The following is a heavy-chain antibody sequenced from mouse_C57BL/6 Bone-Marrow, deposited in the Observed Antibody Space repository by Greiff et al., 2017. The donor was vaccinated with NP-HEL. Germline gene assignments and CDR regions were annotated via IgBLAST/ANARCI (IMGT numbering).Heavy chain of an antibody. J-gene: IGHJ1*03. CDR1: GYTFTSYG. CDR2: IYPRSGNT. D-gene: IGHD1-1*01. Sequence: QVQLQQSGAELARPGASVKLSCKASGYTFTSYGISWVKQRPGQGLEWIGEIYPRSGNTYYNEKFKGKATLTADKSSSTAYMEIRRLRAEDAAVYFCAKGDYYGSLWYFDVWGKGTTVTVSS. CDR3: AKGDYYGSLWYFDV. V-gene: IGHV1-81*01.